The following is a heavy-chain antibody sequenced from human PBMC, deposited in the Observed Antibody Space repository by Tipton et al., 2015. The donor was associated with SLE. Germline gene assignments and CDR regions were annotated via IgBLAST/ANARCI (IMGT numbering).Heavy chain of an antibody. V-gene: IGHV3-53*01. CDR1: GFTVSSNY. CDR3: ARGPALGAVDAFDI. D-gene: IGHD1-26*01. J-gene: IGHJ3*02. CDR2: IYSGGST. Sequence: SLRLSCAASGFTVSSNYMSWVRQAPGKGLEWVSVIYSGGSTYYADSVKGRFTISRDNSKNTLYLQMNSLRAEDTAVYYCARGPALGAVDAFDIWGQGTMVTVSS.